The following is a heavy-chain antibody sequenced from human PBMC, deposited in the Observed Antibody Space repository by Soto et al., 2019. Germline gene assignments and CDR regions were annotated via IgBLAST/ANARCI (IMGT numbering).Heavy chain of an antibody. Sequence: SETLSLTCTVSGGSISSSSYYWGWIRQPPGKGLEWIGSIYYSGSTYYNPSLKSRVTISVDTSKNQFSLKLSSVTAADTAVYYCASGYDYFDYWGQGTLVTVS. CDR1: GGSISSSSYY. CDR3: ASGYDYFDY. D-gene: IGHD5-12*01. V-gene: IGHV4-39*01. CDR2: IYYSGST. J-gene: IGHJ4*02.